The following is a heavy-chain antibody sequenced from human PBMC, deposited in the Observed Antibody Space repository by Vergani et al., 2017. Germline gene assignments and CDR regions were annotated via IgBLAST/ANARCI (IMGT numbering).Heavy chain of an antibody. J-gene: IGHJ5*02. V-gene: IGHV3-48*01. CDR2: ISSSSSTI. CDR1: GFTFSSYS. D-gene: IGHD3-16*01. Sequence: EVQLVESGGGLVQPGGSLRLSCAASGFTFSSYSMNWVRQAPGKGLEWVSYISSSSSTIYYADSVKGRFTISRDNSKNTLYLQMNSLRAEDTAVYYYAKDLHDQVGGFDPWGQGTLVTVSS. CDR3: AKDLHDQVGGFDP.